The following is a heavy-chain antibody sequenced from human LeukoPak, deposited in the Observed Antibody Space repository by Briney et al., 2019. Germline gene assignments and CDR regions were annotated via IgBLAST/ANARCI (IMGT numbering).Heavy chain of an antibody. D-gene: IGHD2-2*01. Sequence: ASVKVSCKASGYTFTGYYMHWVRQAPGQGLEWMGWINPNSGGTNYAQKFQGRVTMTRDTSISTAYMELSRLRSDDTAVYYCARLRNIVVVPAAINTPNWFDPWGQGTPVTVSS. CDR2: INPNSGGT. CDR3: ARLRNIVVVPAAINTPNWFDP. J-gene: IGHJ5*02. V-gene: IGHV1-2*02. CDR1: GYTFTGYY.